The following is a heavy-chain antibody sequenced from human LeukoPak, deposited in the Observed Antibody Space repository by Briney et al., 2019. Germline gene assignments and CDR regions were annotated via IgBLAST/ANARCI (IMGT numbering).Heavy chain of an antibody. Sequence: NSSETLSLTCTVSGGSISSYYWSWIRQPPGKRLEWIGHIYYSGSTNYNPSLKSRVTISVGTSKNQFSLKLSSVTAADTAVYYCASRSSIWSGYQDTLYYFDSWGQGTLVTVSS. V-gene: IGHV4-59*01. CDR1: GGSISSYY. CDR2: IYYSGST. CDR3: ASRSSIWSGYQDTLYYFDS. J-gene: IGHJ4*02. D-gene: IGHD3-3*01.